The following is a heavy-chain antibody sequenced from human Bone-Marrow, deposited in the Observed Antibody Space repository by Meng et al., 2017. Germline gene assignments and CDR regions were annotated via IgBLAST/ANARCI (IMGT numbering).Heavy chain of an antibody. CDR2: KFHNGTT. J-gene: IGHJ4*02. D-gene: IGHD1-26*01. V-gene: IGHV4-61*01. CDR1: GGSVRSGPYY. CDR3: ARDNMGSIDY. Sequence: VQLEESGAGLVRPSETLSLTCTVSGGSVRSGPYYWTWVWQPPGTGLEWIGYKFHNGTTNNNTYPKSRVTMSVDASKKQFSLKLRYVTAADTAVYYCARDNMGSIDYWGQGTLVTVSS.